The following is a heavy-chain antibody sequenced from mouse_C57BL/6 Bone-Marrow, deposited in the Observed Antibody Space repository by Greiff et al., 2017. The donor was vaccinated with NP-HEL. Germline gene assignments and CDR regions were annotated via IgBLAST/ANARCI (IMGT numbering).Heavy chain of an antibody. J-gene: IGHJ3*01. CDR2: IYPGNSDT. CDR3: TIASPTIVPFVY. D-gene: IGHD2-12*01. V-gene: IGHV1-5*01. Sequence: VQLQQSGTVLARPGASVKMSCKTSGYTFTSYWMHWVKQRPGQGLEWIGAIYPGNSDTSYNQKFKGKAKLTAVTSASTAYMELSSLTNEDSAVYYCTIASPTIVPFVYWGQGTLVTVSA. CDR1: GYTFTSYW.